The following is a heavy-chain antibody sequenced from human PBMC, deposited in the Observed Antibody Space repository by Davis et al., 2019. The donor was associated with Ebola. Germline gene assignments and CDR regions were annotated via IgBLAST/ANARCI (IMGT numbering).Heavy chain of an antibody. V-gene: IGHV3-23*01. CDR1: GFIFRTYA. D-gene: IGHD3-3*01. Sequence: GESLKISCATSGFIFRTYAMHWVRQAPGKGLEWVSAISGSGGSTYYADSVKGRFTISRDNSKKTLYLQMNSLRAEDTAVYYCAKSGLSFGVVKYHYGMDVWGKGTTVTVSS. J-gene: IGHJ6*04. CDR2: ISGSGGST. CDR3: AKSGLSFGVVKYHYGMDV.